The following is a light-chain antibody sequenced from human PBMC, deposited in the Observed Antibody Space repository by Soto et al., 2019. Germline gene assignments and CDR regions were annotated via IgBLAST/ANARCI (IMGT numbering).Light chain of an antibody. V-gene: IGLV1-44*01. CDR1: SSNIGSNT. J-gene: IGLJ1*01. CDR3: AALDDTLERYV. CDR2: YNN. Sequence: QSVLTQPPSASGTPGQTVSISCSGRSSNIGSNTVSLYQQLPGAAPTLLIYYNNQRPSGVPDRFSGSKSGTSASLAISGLQSEDEGDYYCAALDDTLERYVFGTGTEVTVL.